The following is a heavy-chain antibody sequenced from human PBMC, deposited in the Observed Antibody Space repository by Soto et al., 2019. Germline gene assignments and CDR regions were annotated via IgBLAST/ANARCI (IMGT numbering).Heavy chain of an antibody. J-gene: IGHJ6*02. Sequence: SETLSLTCAVSGGPFTEYYWNWVRQYPGKGLEWIGDFSHSGSAKYNPSLKSRVTISVDTSKNQFSLKLSSVTAADTAVYYCAREARGVISGMDVWGQGPRSPSP. D-gene: IGHD3-10*01. CDR2: FSHSGSA. CDR3: AREARGVISGMDV. V-gene: IGHV4-34*01. CDR1: GGPFTEYY.